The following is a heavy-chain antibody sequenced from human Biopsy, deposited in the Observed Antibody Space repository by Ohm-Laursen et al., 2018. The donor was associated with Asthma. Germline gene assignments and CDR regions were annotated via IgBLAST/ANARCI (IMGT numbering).Heavy chain of an antibody. CDR3: ARVQSYGDTHFGLDV. D-gene: IGHD2-21*02. CDR2: GFYSGST. CDR1: RFAIYSRDHH. J-gene: IGHJ6*02. Sequence: SQTLSLTCSVSRFAIYSRDHHWSWLRRTPGKGLELLGFGFYSGSTFYNPSFKSRISISVDTSKNQFSLRLRSVTAADTAVYFCARVQSYGDTHFGLDVWGQGTTATVSS. V-gene: IGHV4-30-4*01.